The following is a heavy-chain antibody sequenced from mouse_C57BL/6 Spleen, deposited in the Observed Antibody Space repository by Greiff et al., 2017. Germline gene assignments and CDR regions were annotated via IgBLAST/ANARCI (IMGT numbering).Heavy chain of an antibody. CDR3: ASHYDYAAWFAY. Sequence: VQLQQSGPELVKPGASVKISCKASGYTFTDYYMNWVKQSHGKSLEWIGDINPNNGGTSYNQKFKGKATLTVDKSSSTAYMELRSLTSEDSAVYYCASHYDYAAWFAYWGQGTLVTVSA. CDR2: INPNNGGT. D-gene: IGHD2-4*01. CDR1: GYTFTDYY. J-gene: IGHJ3*01. V-gene: IGHV1-26*01.